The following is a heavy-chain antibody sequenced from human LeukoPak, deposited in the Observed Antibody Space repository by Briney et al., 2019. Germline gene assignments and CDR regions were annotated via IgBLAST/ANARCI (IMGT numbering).Heavy chain of an antibody. CDR2: IYYSGST. D-gene: IGHD4-17*01. V-gene: IGHV4-34*01. CDR1: GGSFSGYY. CDR3: ARSEMTTVTTGFGY. Sequence: SETLSLTCAVYGGSFSGYYWSWIRQPPGKGLEWIGSIYYSGSTYYNPSLKSRVTLSVDTSKNQFSLKLSSVTAADTAVYYCARSEMTTVTTGFGYWGQGTLVTVSS. J-gene: IGHJ4*02.